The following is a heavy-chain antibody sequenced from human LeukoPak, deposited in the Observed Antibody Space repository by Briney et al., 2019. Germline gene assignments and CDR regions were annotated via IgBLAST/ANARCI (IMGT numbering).Heavy chain of an antibody. D-gene: IGHD7-27*01. Sequence: GASVKVSCKASGGTFSSYAISWVRQAPGQGLEWMGRIIPILGIANYAQKFQGRVTITADNSTSTAYMELSSLRSEDTAVYYCARVRVTGGYYYGMDVWGQGTTVTVSS. CDR3: ARVRVTGGYYYGMDV. CDR1: GGTFSSYA. J-gene: IGHJ6*02. V-gene: IGHV1-69*04. CDR2: IIPILGIA.